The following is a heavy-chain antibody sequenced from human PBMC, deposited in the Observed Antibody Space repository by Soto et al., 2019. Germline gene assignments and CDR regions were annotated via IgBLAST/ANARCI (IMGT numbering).Heavy chain of an antibody. Sequence: TSVKVSCKASGYTFTNYGISWVRQAPGQGLDWMGWINVYNGNTKYAQKVQGRVTMTTDTSTSTAYMELRSLRSDDTAVYYCARGVGSGSYYNQYNWFDPWGQGTLVTVSS. D-gene: IGHD3-10*01. CDR1: GYTFTNYG. V-gene: IGHV1-18*01. CDR3: ARGVGSGSYYNQYNWFDP. J-gene: IGHJ5*02. CDR2: INVYNGNT.